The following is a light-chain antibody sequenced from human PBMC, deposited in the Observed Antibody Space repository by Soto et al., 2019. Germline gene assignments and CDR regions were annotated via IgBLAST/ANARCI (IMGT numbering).Light chain of an antibody. CDR3: QQYNNWPPWT. J-gene: IGKJ1*01. CDR1: QSVSSN. V-gene: IGKV3-15*01. CDR2: DAS. Sequence: EIVMTQSLATLSVSPGERATLSCRASQSVSSNLAWYQQKPGQAPRLLIYDASTRATGIPARFSGSGSGTEFTFTISSLQSEDFAVYYCQQYNNWPPWTFGQGTKVEIK.